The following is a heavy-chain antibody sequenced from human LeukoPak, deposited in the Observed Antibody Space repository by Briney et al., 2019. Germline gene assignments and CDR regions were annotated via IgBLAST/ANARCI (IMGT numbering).Heavy chain of an antibody. J-gene: IGHJ6*02. D-gene: IGHD3-22*01. CDR1: GFTFSDYY. Sequence: PGASLRLSCAASGFTFSDYYMSWIRQAPGKGLEWVSYISSSGSTIYYADSVKGRFTISRDNAKNSLYLQMNSLRAEDTAVYYCARDSYYYDSSGYYYYYGMDVWGQGTTVTVSS. V-gene: IGHV3-11*01. CDR2: ISSSGSTI. CDR3: ARDSYYYDSSGYYYYYGMDV.